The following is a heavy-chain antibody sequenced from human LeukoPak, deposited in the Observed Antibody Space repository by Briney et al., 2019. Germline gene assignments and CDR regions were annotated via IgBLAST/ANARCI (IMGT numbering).Heavy chain of an antibody. Sequence: SETLSLTCAVYGGSFSGYYWGWIRQPPGKGLEWIGSIYYSGSTYYNPSLKSRVTISVDTSKNQFSLKLSSVTAADTAVYYCARGSQELRVPWFDPWGQGTLVTVSS. CDR2: IYYSGST. CDR3: ARGSQELRVPWFDP. J-gene: IGHJ5*02. V-gene: IGHV4-34*01. D-gene: IGHD1-26*01. CDR1: GGSFSGYY.